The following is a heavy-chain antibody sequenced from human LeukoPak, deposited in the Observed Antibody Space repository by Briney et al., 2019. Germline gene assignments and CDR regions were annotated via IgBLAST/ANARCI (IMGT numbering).Heavy chain of an antibody. J-gene: IGHJ6*03. D-gene: IGHD2-2*01. CDR3: AKSDGALPEARYYYMDV. V-gene: IGHV3-23*01. CDR1: GFTFSSYA. Sequence: TGGSLRLSCAASGFTFSSYAMSWVRQAPGKGLELVSGIGGRGSTTYYADSVKGLFTISRDNDKNRLDLQMDTLRAEDTAVYYCAKSDGALPEARYYYMDVWGKGTTVTVSS. CDR2: IGGRGSTT.